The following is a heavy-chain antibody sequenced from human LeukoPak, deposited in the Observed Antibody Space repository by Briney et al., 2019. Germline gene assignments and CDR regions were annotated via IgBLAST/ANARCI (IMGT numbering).Heavy chain of an antibody. J-gene: IGHJ6*03. Sequence: PSQTLSLTCTVSGGSISSGSYCWSWIRKPAGKGLEWIGHMHTSGSTNYNPSLKSRVTISVDMSKNQFSLKLSSVTAADTAVYYCARANSFWSLPLYYMDVWGKGTTVTVSS. CDR1: GGSISSGSYC. V-gene: IGHV4-61*09. CDR2: MHTSGST. CDR3: ARANSFWSLPLYYMDV. D-gene: IGHD3-3*01.